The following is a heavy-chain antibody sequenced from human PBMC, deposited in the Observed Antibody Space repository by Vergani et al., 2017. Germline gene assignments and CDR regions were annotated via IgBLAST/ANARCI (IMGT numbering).Heavy chain of an antibody. CDR3: AKAEVGPTPWGSWVDY. J-gene: IGHJ4*02. Sequence: EVQLLESGGGLVQPGGSLRLSCAASGFTFSSYAMSWVRQAPGEGLEWVSAISGSGGSTYYADSVKGRFTISRDTSKNTLYLQMNSLRPEDTAVFYCAKAEVGPTPWGSWVDYWGQGTLVTVSS. D-gene: IGHD6-13*01. CDR1: GFTFSSYA. CDR2: ISGSGGST. V-gene: IGHV3-23*01.